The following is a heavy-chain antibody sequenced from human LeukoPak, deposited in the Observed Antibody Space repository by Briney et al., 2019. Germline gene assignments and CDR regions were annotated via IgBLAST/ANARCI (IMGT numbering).Heavy chain of an antibody. Sequence: ASGKVSCKASGYTFTGYYMHWVRQAPGQGLEWMGWINPNSGGTNYAQKFQGRVTMTRDTSISTAYMELSRLRSDDTAVYYCAPSGGTTYDFYMWYFDYWGQGTLVTVSS. J-gene: IGHJ4*02. CDR1: GYTFTGYY. V-gene: IGHV1-2*02. D-gene: IGHD1-1*01. CDR2: INPNSGGT. CDR3: APSGGTTYDFYMWYFDY.